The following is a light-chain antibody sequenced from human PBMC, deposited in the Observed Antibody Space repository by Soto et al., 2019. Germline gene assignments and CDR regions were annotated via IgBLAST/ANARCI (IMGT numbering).Light chain of an antibody. CDR3: EQYGRSKWT. CDR1: QSVSSSY. Sequence: EIVLTQSPGTLSLSPGERTTLSCRASQSVSSSYLAWYQQKPGQAPRLLIYGASSRATGIPDRFSGSGSGTDFTLTISRLAPEDFAVYYCEQYGRSKWTVGQRTKVVIK. J-gene: IGKJ1*01. CDR2: GAS. V-gene: IGKV3-20*01.